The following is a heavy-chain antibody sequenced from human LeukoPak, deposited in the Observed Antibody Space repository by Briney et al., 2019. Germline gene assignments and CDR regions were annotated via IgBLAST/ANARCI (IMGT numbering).Heavy chain of an antibody. J-gene: IGHJ3*02. Sequence: GGSLRLSCAASGFTVSSNHMHWVRQAPEKGLEWVSIIYDAGNTHFADSVKGRFTVSRDNSNNTVYLQMNSLRPEDTALYYCARDKGGVYGLDIWGQGTMVTVSS. CDR3: ARDKGGVYGLDI. CDR2: IYDAGNT. D-gene: IGHD2-8*01. CDR1: GFTVSSNH. V-gene: IGHV3-66*02.